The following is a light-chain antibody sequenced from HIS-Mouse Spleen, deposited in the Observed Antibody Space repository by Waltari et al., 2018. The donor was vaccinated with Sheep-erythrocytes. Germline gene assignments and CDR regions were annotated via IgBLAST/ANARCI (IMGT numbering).Light chain of an antibody. CDR3: CSYAGSYNHV. CDR2: DVS. J-gene: IGLJ1*01. V-gene: IGLV2-11*01. Sequence: QSALTQPRSVSGSPGQSFTLPCTGTSRDVGGYHYVSWYQQHPGKAPKLMVYDVSKRPSGVPDRFSGSKAGNAASLTISGLQAEDEADYYCCSYAGSYNHVFATGTKVTVL. CDR1: SRDVGGYHY.